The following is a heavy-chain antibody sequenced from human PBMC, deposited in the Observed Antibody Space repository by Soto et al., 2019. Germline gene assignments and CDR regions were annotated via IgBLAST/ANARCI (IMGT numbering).Heavy chain of an antibody. CDR1: GGSISSYY. D-gene: IGHD1-20*01. Sequence: SETLSLTCTVSGGSISSYYWSWIRQPPGKGLEWIGYIYYSGSTNYNPSLKSRVTMSVDTSKNQFSLKLSSVTAADTAVYYCARHGPYNWNDLGLDYWGQGTLVTVSS. CDR3: ARHGPYNWNDLGLDY. J-gene: IGHJ4*02. V-gene: IGHV4-59*08. CDR2: IYYSGST.